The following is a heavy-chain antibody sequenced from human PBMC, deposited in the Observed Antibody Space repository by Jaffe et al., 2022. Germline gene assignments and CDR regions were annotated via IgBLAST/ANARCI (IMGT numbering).Heavy chain of an antibody. CDR3: ARIGMERYYDILTGQERGGWFDP. Sequence: QVQLVQSGAEVKKPGSSVKVSCKASGGTFSSYAISWVRQAPGQGLEWMGGIIPIFGTANYAQKFQGRVTITTDESTSTAYMELSSLRSEDTAVYYCARIGMERYYDILTGQERGGWFDPWGQGTLVTVSS. D-gene: IGHD3-9*01. CDR2: IIPIFGTA. CDR1: GGTFSSYA. J-gene: IGHJ5*02. V-gene: IGHV1-69*05.